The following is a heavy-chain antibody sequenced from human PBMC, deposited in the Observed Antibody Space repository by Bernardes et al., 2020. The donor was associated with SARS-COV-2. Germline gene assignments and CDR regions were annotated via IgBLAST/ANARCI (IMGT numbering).Heavy chain of an antibody. CDR2: ISAGGETT. CDR1: GLTFANYA. V-gene: IGHV3-23*01. J-gene: IGHJ4*02. D-gene: IGHD1-1*01. CDR3: AKGLGGTIPTSRYSDF. Sequence: GSLSLSCAASGLTFANYAMNWVRQAPGKGLEWVSIISAGGETTYYADSVKGRFTISSDNSKNTLYLQVNSLRAEDTAVYYCAKGLGGTIPTSRYSDFWGQGALVTVSS.